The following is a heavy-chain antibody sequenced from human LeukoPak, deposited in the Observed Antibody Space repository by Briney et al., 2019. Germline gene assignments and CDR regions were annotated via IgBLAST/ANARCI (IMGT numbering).Heavy chain of an antibody. CDR3: AIDVLRFLEWLLGDV. CDR1: GFTFSSYW. V-gene: IGHV3-7*03. J-gene: IGHJ6*04. D-gene: IGHD3-3*01. Sequence: PGGSLRLSCAASGFTFSSYWMSWVRQAPGKGLEWVANIKQDGSEKYYVDSVKGRFTISRDNAKNSLYLQMNSLRAEDTAVYYCAIDVLRFLEWLLGDVWGKGTTVTVSS. CDR2: IKQDGSEK.